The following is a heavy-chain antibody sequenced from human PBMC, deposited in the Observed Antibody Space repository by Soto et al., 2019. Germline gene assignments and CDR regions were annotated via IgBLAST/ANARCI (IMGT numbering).Heavy chain of an antibody. J-gene: IGHJ4*02. Sequence: GGSLRLSCAASGFTFSSYWMHWVRQVPGKGLVWVSRINGEGTGTIYADSVKGRFTISRDNAKNTLYLQMNSLRAEDTAVYYCVRDYDSSGYNSEYWGQGTPVTVSS. CDR3: VRDYDSSGYNSEY. V-gene: IGHV3-74*01. D-gene: IGHD3-22*01. CDR2: INGEGTGT. CDR1: GFTFSSYW.